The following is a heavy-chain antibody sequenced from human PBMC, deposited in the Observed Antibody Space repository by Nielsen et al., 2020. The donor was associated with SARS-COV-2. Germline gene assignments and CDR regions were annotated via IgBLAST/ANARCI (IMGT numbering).Heavy chain of an antibody. J-gene: IGHJ6*03. CDR3: ARDRTAYHYYMDV. Sequence: GEPLTISCAASGFTFRVYLMTWVRQAPGKGLEWVANINQDARGKYYVDSVKGRFSISRDNAKRSLYLEMTSLTAEDTAVYFCARDRTAYHYYMDVWGKGTTVTVSS. CDR2: INQDARGK. D-gene: IGHD1-1*01. CDR1: GFTFRVYL. V-gene: IGHV3-7*03.